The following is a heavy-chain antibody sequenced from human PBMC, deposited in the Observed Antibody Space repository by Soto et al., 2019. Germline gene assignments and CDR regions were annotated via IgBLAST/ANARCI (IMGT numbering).Heavy chain of an antibody. D-gene: IGHD3-22*01. Sequence: QVQLVQSGAEVKKPGASVKVSCKASGYTFTSYGISWGRQPPEQGLGWLGWISASNGNTNYAQKLQGRVTMTTDTSTSTAYMELRSLRSDDTAVYYCARERRYYYDSSGYYSYYFDYWGQGTLVTVSS. V-gene: IGHV1-18*01. CDR1: GYTFTSYG. CDR2: ISASNGNT. J-gene: IGHJ4*02. CDR3: ARERRYYYDSSGYYSYYFDY.